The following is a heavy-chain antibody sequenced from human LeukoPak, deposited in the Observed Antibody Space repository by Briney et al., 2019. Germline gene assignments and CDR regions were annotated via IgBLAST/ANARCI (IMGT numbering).Heavy chain of an antibody. J-gene: IGHJ3*02. D-gene: IGHD2-15*01. V-gene: IGHV4-38-2*02. CDR3: ARDREACSGGSCYSGLFDI. CDR1: GYSISSGYY. Sequence: PSETLSLTCTVSGYSISSGYYWGWIRPPPGKGLEWIGSIYHSGSTYYNPSLKSRVTISVHTSKNQFSLKLSSVTAADTAVYYCARDREACSGGSCYSGLFDIWGQGTMVTVSS. CDR2: IYHSGST.